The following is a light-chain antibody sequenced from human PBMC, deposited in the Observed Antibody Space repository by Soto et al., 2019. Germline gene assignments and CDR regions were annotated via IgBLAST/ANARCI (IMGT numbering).Light chain of an antibody. CDR2: DAS. J-gene: IGKJ5*01. CDR1: QSVKTF. Sequence: EIVLTESPATLSLSPGERATLSCRASQSVKTFLVWYKQKPGQAPRLIIYDASNRVTGIPARFRGSGSGTEFTLTISSLEPDDFEVYYCQQRSNWQITFGQGTRLEIK. CDR3: QQRSNWQIT. V-gene: IGKV3-11*01.